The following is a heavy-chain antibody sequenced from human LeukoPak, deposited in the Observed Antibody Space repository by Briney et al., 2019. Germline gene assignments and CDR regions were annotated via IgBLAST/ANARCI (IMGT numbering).Heavy chain of an antibody. CDR1: GGTFSSYA. J-gene: IGHJ5*02. V-gene: IGHV1-69*05. Sequence: GASVKVSCKXSGGTFSSYAISWVRQTPGQGLEWMGGIIPIFGTANYAQKFQGRVTITTDESTSTAYMELSSLRSEDTAVYYCARDKGAAAGYINWFDPWGQGTLVTVSS. CDR3: ARDKGAAAGYINWFDP. CDR2: IIPIFGTA. D-gene: IGHD6-13*01.